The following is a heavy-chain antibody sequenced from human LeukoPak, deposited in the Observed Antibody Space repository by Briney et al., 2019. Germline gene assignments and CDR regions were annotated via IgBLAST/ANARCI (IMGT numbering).Heavy chain of an antibody. V-gene: IGHV3-21*01. CDR1: GFTFSSYS. J-gene: IGHJ6*03. CDR2: ISISSSYI. CDR3: ARDGDTVLTRGYYYYMDV. D-gene: IGHD4-23*01. Sequence: GGSLRLSCAASGFTFSSYSMNWVRQAPGKGLEGVSSISISSSYIYYADSVKGRFTISRDNAKKSLSLQMNSLRAEDTAVYYCARDGDTVLTRGYYYYMDVWGKGTTLTVSS.